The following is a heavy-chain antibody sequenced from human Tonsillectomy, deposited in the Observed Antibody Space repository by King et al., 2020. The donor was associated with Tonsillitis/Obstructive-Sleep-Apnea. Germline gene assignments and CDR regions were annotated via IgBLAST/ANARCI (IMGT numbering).Heavy chain of an antibody. V-gene: IGHV1-69*09. CDR1: GGTYSSYG. J-gene: IGHJ1*01. CDR3: ARTGDRITVEVPPLTDPEYVQY. D-gene: IGHD6-19*01. Sequence: QLVQSGAEVKKPGSSVKVSCKASGGTYSSYGISWVRQAPGQGLEWMGRIIPIFGIANYAQKFQGRVTITADKSTSTAYMEVSSLRSEDTAVYYCARTGDRITVEVPPLTDPEYVQYWGQGTLVTVSS. CDR2: IIPIFGIA.